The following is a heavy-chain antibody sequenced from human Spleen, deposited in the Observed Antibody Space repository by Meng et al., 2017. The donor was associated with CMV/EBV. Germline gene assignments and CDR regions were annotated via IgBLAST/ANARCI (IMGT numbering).Heavy chain of an antibody. J-gene: IGHJ4*02. V-gene: IGHV3-48*04. CDR2: INSMRSTI. Sequence: GESLKISCAASGFTFSRYTMNWVRQAPGKGLEWVSYINSMRSTIYYADSVKGRFTISRDNAKNSLYLQMNSLRAEDTAVYYCARETLGYCSGGSCYWDHFGLYDYWGQGTLVTVSS. D-gene: IGHD2-15*01. CDR3: ARETLGYCSGGSCYWDHFGLYDY. CDR1: GFTFSRYT.